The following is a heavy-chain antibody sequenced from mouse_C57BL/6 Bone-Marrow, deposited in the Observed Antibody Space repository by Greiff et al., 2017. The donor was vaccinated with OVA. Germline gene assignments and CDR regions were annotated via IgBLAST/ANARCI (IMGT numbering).Heavy chain of an antibody. Sequence: VQLQQSGAELVKPGASVKISCKASGYAFSSYWMNWVKQRPGKGLAWIGQIYPGGGDTYSNGKFKGKATLTADKSSSTACMQLSSLTSEDSAVYFCARDAAMDYWGQGTSVTVSS. J-gene: IGHJ4*01. CDR1: GYAFSSYW. CDR2: IYPGGGDT. CDR3: ARDAAMDY. V-gene: IGHV1-80*01.